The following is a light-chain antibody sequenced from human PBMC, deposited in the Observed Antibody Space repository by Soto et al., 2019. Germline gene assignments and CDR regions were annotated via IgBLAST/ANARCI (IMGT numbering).Light chain of an antibody. J-gene: IGKJ1*01. CDR3: QQYGSPPWT. Sequence: EIVLTQSPGTLSLSPGERATLSCRASQSLTSSYLAWYQQKPGQSPRLLMYGASSRATGIPDGFSGSGSETDFTLTISRLEPEDFAVYYCQQYGSPPWTFGQGTKVEIK. CDR2: GAS. CDR1: QSLTSSY. V-gene: IGKV3-20*01.